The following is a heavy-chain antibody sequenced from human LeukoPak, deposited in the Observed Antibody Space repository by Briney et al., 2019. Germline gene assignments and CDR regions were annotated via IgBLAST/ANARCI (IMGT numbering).Heavy chain of an antibody. V-gene: IGHV3-66*01. D-gene: IGHD6-19*01. CDR2: INSGGST. Sequence: GGSLRLSCAASGFTVSSNYMSWVRQAPAKGLEWVSFINSGGSTYYADSVKGRFTISRDNSKNTLYLQMNSLRADDTAVYYCAREAVTGSPGYFQHWGQGTLVTVSS. CDR1: GFTVSSNY. CDR3: AREAVTGSPGYFQH. J-gene: IGHJ1*01.